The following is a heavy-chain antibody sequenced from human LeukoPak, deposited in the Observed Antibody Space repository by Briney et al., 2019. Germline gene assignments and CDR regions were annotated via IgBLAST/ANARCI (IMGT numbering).Heavy chain of an antibody. CDR1: GDSVSSDIAA. CDR3: ARHITGVGAFDT. V-gene: IGHV6-1*01. CDR2: AYYRSKWYI. Sequence: SQTLSLTCAISGDSVSSDIAAWNWVRQSPSRGLEWLGRAYYRSKWYIDYAVSLKSQMIINPDTSKNQFSLQLSSVTAADTAVYYCARHITGVGAFDTWGQGTMVTVSS. D-gene: IGHD1-14*01. J-gene: IGHJ3*02.